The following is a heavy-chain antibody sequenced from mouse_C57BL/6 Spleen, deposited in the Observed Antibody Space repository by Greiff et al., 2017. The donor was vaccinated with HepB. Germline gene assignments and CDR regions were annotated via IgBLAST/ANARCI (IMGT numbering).Heavy chain of an antibody. CDR2: IDPSDSYT. D-gene: IGHD4-1*01. V-gene: IGHV1-50*01. CDR3: ARSPLTGNFDY. J-gene: IGHJ2*01. Sequence: QVQLQQPGAELVKPGASVKLSCKASGYTFTSYWMQWVKQRPGQGLEWIGEIDPSDSYTNYNQKFKGKATLTVDTSSSTAYMQLSSLTSEDSAVYYCARSPLTGNFDYWGQGTTLTVSS. CDR1: GYTFTSYW.